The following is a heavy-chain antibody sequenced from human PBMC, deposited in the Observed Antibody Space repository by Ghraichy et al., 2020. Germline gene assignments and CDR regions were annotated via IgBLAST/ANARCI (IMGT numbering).Heavy chain of an antibody. J-gene: IGHJ3*01. CDR3: ARDMRRDGYKSYTFDV. Sequence: SQTLSLTCTVSGDSISRDYYSWIRQPPGKGLEWIGYIYYSGSTTDNPSLKSRVTMSVDTSKSQFSLKLTSVTAADTAVYYCARDMRRDGYKSYTFDVWGQGTVVTVSS. CDR2: IYYSGST. D-gene: IGHD5-24*01. V-gene: IGHV4-59*01. CDR1: GDSISRDY.